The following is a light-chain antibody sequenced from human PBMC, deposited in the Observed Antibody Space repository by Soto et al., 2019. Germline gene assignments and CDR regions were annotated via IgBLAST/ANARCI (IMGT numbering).Light chain of an antibody. CDR1: QSVNTEY. J-gene: IGKJ5*01. CDR3: QPYTNWLPIT. V-gene: IGKV3D-20*02. CDR2: GVS. Sequence: IVLTQSPGTRSLYKGERATLSCRASQSVNTEYLAWYQQKPGQAPRLLISGVSSRATGIPDRFSGIGSGTDFTLTISSLQSEDFAVYDSQPYTNWLPITVCQVTRLEI.